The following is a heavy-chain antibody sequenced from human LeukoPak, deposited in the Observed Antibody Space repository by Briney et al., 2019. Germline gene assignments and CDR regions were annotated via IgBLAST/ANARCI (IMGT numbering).Heavy chain of an antibody. V-gene: IGHV1-8*01. CDR2: MNPNSGNT. CDR3: ARGSNYRDYYYYGMDV. Sequence: ASVKVSCKASGYTFTSYDINWVRQATGQGLEWMGWMNPNSGNTGYAQKFQGRVTMTRNTSISTACMELSSLRSEDTAVYYCARGSNYRDYYYYGMDVWGQGTTVTVSS. J-gene: IGHJ6*02. CDR1: GYTFTSYD. D-gene: IGHD4-11*01.